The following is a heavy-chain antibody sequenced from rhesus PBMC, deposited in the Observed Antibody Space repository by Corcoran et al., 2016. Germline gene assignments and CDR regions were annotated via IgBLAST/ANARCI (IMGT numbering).Heavy chain of an antibody. CDR2: INGNSGST. CDR1: GGSFSSYW. Sequence: QVQLQESGPGLVKPSETLSLTCAVSGGSFSSYWWSWIRQPPGKGLEWVGEINGNSGSTNYNPSLNSRVTISKDASKNQCSLKLSSVTAADTAVYYCAREGGIAAAGVDYWGQGVLVTVSS. CDR3: AREGGIAAAGVDY. J-gene: IGHJ4*01. D-gene: IGHD6-25*01. V-gene: IGHV4-80*01.